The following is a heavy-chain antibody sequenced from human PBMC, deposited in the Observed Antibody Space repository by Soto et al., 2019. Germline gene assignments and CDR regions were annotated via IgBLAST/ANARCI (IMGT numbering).Heavy chain of an antibody. CDR1: GFTFTSYW. V-gene: IGHV3-7*01. CDR3: ARDTIFGVAADY. CDR2: IKQDGSAK. D-gene: IGHD3-3*01. Sequence: WGSRRLSWAASGFTFTSYWIILIRQSPLKCREWLANIKQDGSAKYDVDSVKGRSAITRPNTENTLYLQMNCLRAEDTAVYYCARDTIFGVAADYWGEVTLVTVSS. J-gene: IGHJ4*02.